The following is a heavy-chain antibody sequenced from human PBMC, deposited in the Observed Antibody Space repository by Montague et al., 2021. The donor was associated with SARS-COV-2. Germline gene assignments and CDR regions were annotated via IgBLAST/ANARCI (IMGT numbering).Heavy chain of an antibody. CDR2: IRGNGAST. D-gene: IGHD3-9*01. CDR1: GFTFSSYA. V-gene: IGHV3-23*01. CDR3: ARMDIMTAYPYEY. J-gene: IGHJ4*02. Sequence: SLRLSCAASGFTFSSYAMSWVRRAPGKGLEWVSGIRGNGASTYYADSVQGRFTISRDNPKNTLYLQMNSLRAEDTAVYYCARMDIMTAYPYEYWGQGTLVTVSS.